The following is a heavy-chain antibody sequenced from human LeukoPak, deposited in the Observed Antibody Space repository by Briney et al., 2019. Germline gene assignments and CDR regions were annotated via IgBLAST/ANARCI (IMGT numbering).Heavy chain of an antibody. V-gene: IGHV4-39*01. CDR3: ARLYYYDSSGCYDY. CDR2: IYYSGST. J-gene: IGHJ4*02. CDR1: GGSISSSSYY. D-gene: IGHD3-22*01. Sequence: SETLSLTCTVSGGSISSSSYYWGWIRQPPGKGLEWIGSIYYSGSTYYNPSLKSRVTISVDTSKNQFSLKLSSVTAADTAVYYCARLYYYDSSGCYDYWGQGTLVTVSS.